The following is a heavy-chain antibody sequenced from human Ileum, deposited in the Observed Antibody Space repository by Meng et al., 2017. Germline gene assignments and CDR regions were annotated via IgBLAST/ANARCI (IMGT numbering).Heavy chain of an antibody. J-gene: IGHJ4*02. V-gene: IGHV4-34*01. D-gene: IGHD6-13*01. Sequence: QAHLRPWGAGLLTPSETLSLTCAVSGGSFSGYYWTWIRQSPGKGLEWIGEINRGGNTNYNPSLKSRITMSVDTSKNQFFLNLTSVTPADTAVYYCARAWSSSWSFLDFWGQGGLVTVSS. CDR2: INRGGNT. CDR3: ARAWSSSWSFLDF. CDR1: GGSFSGYY.